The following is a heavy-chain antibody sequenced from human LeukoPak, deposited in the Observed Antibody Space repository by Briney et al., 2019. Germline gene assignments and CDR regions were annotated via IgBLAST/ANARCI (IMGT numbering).Heavy chain of an antibody. CDR3: ARENLWQHRYRLFDS. Sequence: PEGSLRLSCAASGFTFSTYNMNWVRQAPGKGLEWMSYISSSDNTIYYAGPEKGRFTISRDNAKTSLSLQMNKLRAEDTAVDYCARENLWQHRYRLFDSWGLGTLVTVSS. CDR1: GFTFSTYN. V-gene: IGHV3-48*01. J-gene: IGHJ4*02. CDR2: ISSSDNTI. D-gene: IGHD6-13*01.